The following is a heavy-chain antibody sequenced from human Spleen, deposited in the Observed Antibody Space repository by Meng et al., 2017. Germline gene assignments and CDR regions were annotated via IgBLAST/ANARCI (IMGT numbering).Heavy chain of an antibody. J-gene: IGHJ4*02. V-gene: IGHV3-30*04. CDR1: GFTFSSYA. CDR3: ARGPTDIVVVPAAMSYVGYFDY. Sequence: GESLKISCAASGFTFSSYAMHWVRQAPGKGLEWVAVISYDGSNKYYADSVKGRFTISRDNSKNTLYLQMNSLRAEDTAVYYRARGPTDIVVVPAAMSYVGYFDYWGQGTLVTVSS. D-gene: IGHD2-2*01. CDR2: ISYDGSNK.